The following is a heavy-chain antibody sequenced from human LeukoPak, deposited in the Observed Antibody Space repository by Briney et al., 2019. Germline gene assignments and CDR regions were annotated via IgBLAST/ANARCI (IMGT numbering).Heavy chain of an antibody. CDR3: AREADDVMDV. CDR1: GFTFSNYW. CDR2: ISSDGSTT. V-gene: IGHV3-74*01. Sequence: AGRSLRLSCAASGFTFSNYWMNWVRHAPGKGLVWVSRISSDGSTTTYADSVKGRITISRDNAKNTLYLQMNSLRAEDTAVYYCAREADDVMDVWGQGTTVTVSS. J-gene: IGHJ6*02.